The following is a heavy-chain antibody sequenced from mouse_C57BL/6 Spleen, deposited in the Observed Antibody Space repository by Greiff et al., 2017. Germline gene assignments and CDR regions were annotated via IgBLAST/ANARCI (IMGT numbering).Heavy chain of an antibody. J-gene: IGHJ2*01. CDR2: INPSNGGT. Sequence: VQLQQSGTELVKPGASVKLSCKASGYTFTSYWMHWVKQRPGQGLEWIGNINPSNGGTNYNEKFKSKATLTVDKSSSTAYMQLSSLTSEDSAVDYCARKSLTFYFDDWGQGTTLTVSS. D-gene: IGHD4-1*01. CDR1: GYTFTSYW. CDR3: ARKSLTFYFDD. V-gene: IGHV1-53*01.